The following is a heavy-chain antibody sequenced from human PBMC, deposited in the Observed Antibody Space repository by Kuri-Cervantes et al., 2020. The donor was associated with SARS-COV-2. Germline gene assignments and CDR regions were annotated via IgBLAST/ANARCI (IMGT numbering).Heavy chain of an antibody. CDR3: ASGTVTTHAFDI. Sequence: GESLKISCAASGFTFSSYSMNWVRQAPGKGLEWVSSISSSSSYIYYADSVKGRFTISRDNAKNSLYLQMNSLRAGDTAVYYCASGTVTTHAFDIWGQGTMVTVSS. V-gene: IGHV3-21*01. D-gene: IGHD4-17*01. CDR1: GFTFSSYS. CDR2: ISSSSSYI. J-gene: IGHJ3*02.